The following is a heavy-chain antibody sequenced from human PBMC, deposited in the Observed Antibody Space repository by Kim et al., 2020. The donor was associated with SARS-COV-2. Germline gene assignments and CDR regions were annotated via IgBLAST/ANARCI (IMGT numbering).Heavy chain of an antibody. J-gene: IGHJ4*02. D-gene: IGHD3-22*01. CDR3: ARGPSYYYDSSGYRDY. V-gene: IGHV3-53*01. Sequence: SVKGRFTISRDNSKNTLYLQMNSLRAEDTAVYYCARGPSYYYDSSGYRDYWGQGTLVTVSS.